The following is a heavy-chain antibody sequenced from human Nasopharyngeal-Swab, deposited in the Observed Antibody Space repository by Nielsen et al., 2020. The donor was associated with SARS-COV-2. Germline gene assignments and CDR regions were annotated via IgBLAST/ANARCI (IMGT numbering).Heavy chain of an antibody. V-gene: IGHV2-26*01. CDR3: ARTLLAAGGYYYYGMDV. D-gene: IGHD6-13*01. Sequence: WIRQPPGKALEWLAHIFSNDEKSYSTSLKSRLTISKDTSKSQVVLTMTNIDPVDTATYSCARTLLAAGGYYYYGMDVWGQGTTVTVSS. J-gene: IGHJ6*02. CDR2: IFSNDEK.